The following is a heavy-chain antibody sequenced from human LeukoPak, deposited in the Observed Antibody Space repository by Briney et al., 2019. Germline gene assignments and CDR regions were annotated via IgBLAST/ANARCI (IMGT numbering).Heavy chain of an antibody. CDR1: GYTFTGYY. V-gene: IGHV1-2*02. CDR3: ARDVVEWLVPIDY. Sequence: ASVKVSCKASGYTFTGYYIHWVRQAPGQGLEWMGWIDPNTGDTNYAQKFRGRVTVTTDTSISTAYMELTRLTSDDTAVYYCARDVVEWLVPIDYWGQGTLVTVSS. CDR2: IDPNTGDT. J-gene: IGHJ4*02. D-gene: IGHD6-19*01.